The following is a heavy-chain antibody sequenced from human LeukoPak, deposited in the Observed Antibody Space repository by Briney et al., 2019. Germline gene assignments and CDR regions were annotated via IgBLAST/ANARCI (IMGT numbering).Heavy chain of an antibody. CDR2: INPSGGST. J-gene: IGHJ6*02. D-gene: IGHD4-23*01. CDR3: AREFYGGNACHYGMDV. CDR1: GYTFTSYY. V-gene: IGHV1-46*01. Sequence: GSVKVSCKASGYTFTSYYMHWVRQAPGQGLEWMGIINPSGGSTSYAQKFQGRVTMTRDTSTSTVYMELSSLRSEDTAVYYCAREFYGGNACHYGMDVWGQGTTVTVSS.